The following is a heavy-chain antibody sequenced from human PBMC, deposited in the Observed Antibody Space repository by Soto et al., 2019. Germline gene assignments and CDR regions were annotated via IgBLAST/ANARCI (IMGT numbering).Heavy chain of an antibody. D-gene: IGHD3-22*01. CDR2: ISSSSSYI. Sequence: EVQLVESGGGLVKPGGSLRLSCAASGFTFSSYSMNWVRQAPGKGLEWVSSISSSSSYIYYADSVKGRLTISRDNAKNSLYLQMNSLRAEDTAVYYCARGIYYYDSSVYYSYWGQGTLVTVSS. J-gene: IGHJ4*02. V-gene: IGHV3-21*01. CDR1: GFTFSSYS. CDR3: ARGIYYYDSSVYYSY.